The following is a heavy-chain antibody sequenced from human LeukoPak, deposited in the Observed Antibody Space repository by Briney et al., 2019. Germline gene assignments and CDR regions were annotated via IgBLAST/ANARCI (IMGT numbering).Heavy chain of an antibody. J-gene: IGHJ4*02. Sequence: GSLRLSCAASGFTVISKHMAWVRQAPGKGLEWVSVIYNDGSTFYADSVKGRFIISRDNFKNTLYLEMNSLRTEDTAVYYCARDNGGTYYYFDYWGQGTLVTVSS. CDR3: ARDNGGTYYYFDY. CDR1: GFTVISKH. D-gene: IGHD1-26*01. V-gene: IGHV3-66*01. CDR2: IYNDGST.